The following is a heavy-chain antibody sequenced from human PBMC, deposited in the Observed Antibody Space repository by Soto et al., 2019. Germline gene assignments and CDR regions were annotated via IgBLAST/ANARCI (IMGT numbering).Heavy chain of an antibody. Sequence: SETMSLTCTVSGGSISSYYWSWIRQPPGKGLEWIGYIYYSGSTYYNYYNPSLKSRVTISVDTSTNTAYMELRNLRADDTAVYYCARNSRDLYGWRDPWGQGTLVTVSS. CDR2: IYYSGSTYYN. J-gene: IGHJ5*02. CDR1: GGSISSYY. D-gene: IGHD6-19*01. CDR3: ARNSRDLYGWRDP. V-gene: IGHV4-59*01.